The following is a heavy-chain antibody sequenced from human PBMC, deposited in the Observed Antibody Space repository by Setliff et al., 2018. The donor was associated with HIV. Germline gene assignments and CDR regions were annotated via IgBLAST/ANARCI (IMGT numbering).Heavy chain of an antibody. CDR1: GGSFSGYY. CDR2: INHSGNT. J-gene: IGHJ2*01. CDR3: ARSVNQNKAMVYIARWGWYFDL. D-gene: IGHD5-18*01. Sequence: LSLTCAVYGGSFSGYYWSWIRQPPGKGLEWIGEINHSGNTNYNQSLKSRVTISVDTSKNQFSLRLSSVTAAGTAVYYCARSVNQNKAMVYIARWGWYFDLWGRGTLVTVSS. V-gene: IGHV4-34*01.